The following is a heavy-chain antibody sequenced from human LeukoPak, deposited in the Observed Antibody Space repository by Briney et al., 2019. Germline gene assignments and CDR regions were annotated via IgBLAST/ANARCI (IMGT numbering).Heavy chain of an antibody. J-gene: IGHJ6*03. CDR3: ARHERRYQLLYDYYYYYMDV. V-gene: IGHV4-39*01. CDR2: IYYSGST. D-gene: IGHD2-2*02. Sequence: PSETLSLTCTVSGGSISSSSYYWGWIRHPPGKGLEWIGSIYYSGSTYYTTSSKSRVTISVDTSKNQFSLKLSSVTAADTAVYYCARHERRYQLLYDYYYYYMDVWGKGTTVTVSS. CDR1: GGSISSSSYY.